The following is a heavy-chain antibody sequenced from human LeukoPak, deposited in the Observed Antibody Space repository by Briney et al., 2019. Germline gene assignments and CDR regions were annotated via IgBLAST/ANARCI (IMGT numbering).Heavy chain of an antibody. CDR1: GGSFSGYY. Sequence: SETLSLTCAVHGGSFSGYYWSWIRQPPGKGLEWIGEINHSGSTNYNPSLKSRVTISVDTSKNQFSLKLSSVTAADTAVYYCARVRTYYYDSSGRHHFDYWGQGTLVTVSS. J-gene: IGHJ4*02. D-gene: IGHD3-22*01. CDR2: INHSGST. V-gene: IGHV4-34*01. CDR3: ARVRTYYYDSSGRHHFDY.